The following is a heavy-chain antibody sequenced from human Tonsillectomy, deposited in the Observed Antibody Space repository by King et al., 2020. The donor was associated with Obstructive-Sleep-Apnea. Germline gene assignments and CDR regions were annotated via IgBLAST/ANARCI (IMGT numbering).Heavy chain of an antibody. V-gene: IGHV3-73*02. CDR2: IRSKANSYAT. CDR1: GFTFSGSA. CDR3: TRVPEGNWFDP. J-gene: IGHJ5*02. Sequence: VQLVESGGGLVQPGGSLKLSCAASGFTFSGSAMHWVRQASGKGLEWVGRIRSKANSYATAYAASVKGRFTISRDDSKNTAYLQMNSLKTEDTAVYYFTRVPEGNWFDPWGQGTLVTVSS.